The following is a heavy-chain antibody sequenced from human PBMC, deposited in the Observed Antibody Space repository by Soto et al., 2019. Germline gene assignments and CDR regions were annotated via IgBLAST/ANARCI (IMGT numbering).Heavy chain of an antibody. CDR1: GFTFDDYA. V-gene: IGHV3-9*01. J-gene: IGHJ4*02. CDR3: AKGRGYIYNGGSALDY. Sequence: EVQLVESGGGLVQPGRSLRLSCAASGFTFDDYAVHWVRQAPGKGLEWVSGISWNSGDMGYGDSVKGRFTISRDNAKNSLFLQMNSLRADDTAFYYCAKGRGYIYNGGSALDYWGQGTLVTVSS. D-gene: IGHD5-18*01. CDR2: ISWNSGDM.